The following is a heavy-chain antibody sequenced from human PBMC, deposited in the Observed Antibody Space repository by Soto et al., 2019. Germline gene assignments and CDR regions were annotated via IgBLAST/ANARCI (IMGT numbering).Heavy chain of an antibody. CDR2: IYYSGST. CDR3: ARVYNWNYSKSYWFDP. Sequence: QVQLQESGPGLVKPSETLSLTCTVSGGSISSYYWSWIRQPPGKGLEWIGYIYYSGSTNYNPSLKSRVTISVDTSKNQFSLKLSSVTAADTAVYYCARVYNWNYSKSYWFDPWGQGTLVTVSS. D-gene: IGHD1-7*01. V-gene: IGHV4-59*01. J-gene: IGHJ5*02. CDR1: GGSISSYY.